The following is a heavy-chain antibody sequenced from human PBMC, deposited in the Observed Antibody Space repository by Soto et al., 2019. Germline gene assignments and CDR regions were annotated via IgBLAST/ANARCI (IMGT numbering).Heavy chain of an antibody. CDR1: GFIFNSYA. Sequence: GGSLRLSCSASGFIFNSYAMSWVRQPPGKSLEWVAAISDKANSSFYSDSVRGRFTISRDNSRDMLYLQMNNLRAGDTALYYCAKVRYTYSPGNDAFDIWGRGAMVTVSS. J-gene: IGHJ3*02. CDR2: ISDKANSS. V-gene: IGHV3-23*01. D-gene: IGHD2-2*02. CDR3: AKVRYTYSPGNDAFDI.